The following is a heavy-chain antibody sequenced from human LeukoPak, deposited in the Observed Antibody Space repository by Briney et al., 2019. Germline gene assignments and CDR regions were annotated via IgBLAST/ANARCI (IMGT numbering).Heavy chain of an antibody. CDR1: GGSISSYY. CDR2: LYYSGNT. D-gene: IGHD3-22*01. V-gene: IGHV4-59*01. J-gene: IGHJ4*02. CDR3: TRASSGYSFDY. Sequence: SETLSLTCTVSGGSISSYYWSWIRQPPGKGPEWIGYLYYSGNTNYNPSLKSRVTISVDTSKNQFSLKLGSVTAADTAVYYCTRASSGYSFDYWGQGTLVTVSS.